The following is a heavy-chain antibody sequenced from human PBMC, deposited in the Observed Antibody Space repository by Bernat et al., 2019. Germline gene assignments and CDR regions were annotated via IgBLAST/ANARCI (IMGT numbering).Heavy chain of an antibody. CDR2: ISYDGSNE. D-gene: IGHD2-15*01. J-gene: IGHJ3*02. Sequence: VQLEESGGGLVQPGGSLRLSCAVSGFTFSTYWMHWVRQAPGKGLVWVAVISYDGSNEYYADSVKGRFTISRDNSKNTLYLQMNSLRAEDTAVYYCARGGFDAFDIWGQGTMVTVSS. V-gene: IGHV3-30-3*01. CDR3: ARGGFDAFDI. CDR1: GFTFSTYW.